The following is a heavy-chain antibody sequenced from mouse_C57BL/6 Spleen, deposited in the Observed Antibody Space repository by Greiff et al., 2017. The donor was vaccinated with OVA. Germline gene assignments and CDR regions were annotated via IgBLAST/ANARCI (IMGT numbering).Heavy chain of an antibody. D-gene: IGHD4-1*01. J-gene: IGHJ2*01. Sequence: QVQLQQSGAELVRPGASVTLSCKASGYTFTDYEMHWVKQTPVHGLEWIGAIDPETGGTAYNQKFKGKAILTADKSSSTAHMELRSLTSEDSAVYYCTRRGLTGMYYFDYWGQGTTLTVSS. CDR3: TRRGLTGMYYFDY. CDR2: IDPETGGT. V-gene: IGHV1-15*01. CDR1: GYTFTDYE.